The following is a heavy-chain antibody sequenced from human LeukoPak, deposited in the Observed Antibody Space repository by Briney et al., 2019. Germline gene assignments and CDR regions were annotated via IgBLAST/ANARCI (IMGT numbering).Heavy chain of an antibody. D-gene: IGHD3-22*01. Sequence: SETLSLTCTVSGGSISSYYWSWIRQPPGKGLEWIWYIYYSGSTNYNPSLKSRVTISVDTSKNQFSLKLSSVTAADTAVYYCARDSDYYDSSGQDAFDIWGQGTMVTVSS. J-gene: IGHJ3*02. CDR2: IYYSGST. V-gene: IGHV4-59*01. CDR1: GGSISSYY. CDR3: ARDSDYYDSSGQDAFDI.